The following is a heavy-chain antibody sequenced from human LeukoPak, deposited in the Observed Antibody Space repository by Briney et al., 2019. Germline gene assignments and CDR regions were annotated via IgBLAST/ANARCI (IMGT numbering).Heavy chain of an antibody. J-gene: IGHJ4*02. CDR2: INPNSGGT. V-gene: IGHV1-2*02. CDR1: GYTFTSYY. D-gene: IGHD6-6*01. Sequence: ASVKVSCKASGYTFTSYYMHWVRQAPGQGLEWMGWINPNSGGTNYAQKFQGRVTMTRDTSISTAYMELSRLRSDDTAVYYCARGLSSSILFDYWGQGTLVTVSS. CDR3: ARGLSSSILFDY.